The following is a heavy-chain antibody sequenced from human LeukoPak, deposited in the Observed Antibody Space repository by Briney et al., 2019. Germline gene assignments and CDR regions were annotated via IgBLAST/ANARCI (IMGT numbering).Heavy chain of an antibody. CDR3: ARDFDGPRASDY. Sequence: GGSLRLSCAASGFTFSYFWMHWFRQTPGKGLVWVSCTNTDGSYSSYADSVKGRFTISRDNVRNTMYLQMSSLRAEDSAVYYCARDFDGPRASDYWGQGISVTVSS. D-gene: IGHD4-17*01. J-gene: IGHJ4*02. CDR2: TNTDGSYS. V-gene: IGHV3-74*01. CDR1: GFTFSYFW.